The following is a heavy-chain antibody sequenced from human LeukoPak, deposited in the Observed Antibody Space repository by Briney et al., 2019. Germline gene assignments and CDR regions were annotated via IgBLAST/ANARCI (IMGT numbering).Heavy chain of an antibody. CDR2: ISSSSSYI. J-gene: IGHJ4*02. CDR1: GFTFSSYS. Sequence: GSLRLSCAASGFTFSSYSMNWVRQAPGKGLEWVSSISSSSSYIYYADSVKGRFTNSRDNAKNSLYLQMNSLRAEDTAVYYCARDLREGVFDYWGQGTLVTVSS. CDR3: ARDLREGVFDY. D-gene: IGHD3-10*01. V-gene: IGHV3-21*01.